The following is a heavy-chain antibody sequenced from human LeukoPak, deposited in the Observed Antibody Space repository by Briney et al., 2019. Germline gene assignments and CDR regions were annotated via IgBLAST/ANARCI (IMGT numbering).Heavy chain of an antibody. D-gene: IGHD2-2*02. V-gene: IGHV4-4*02. CDR1: GGSVSSSNW. CDR3: ARIPFFYYAMDV. Sequence: SGTLPLTCAVSGGSVSSSNWWSWVRQPPGKGLEWIGEIYHSGSTNYNPSLKSRVIISVDKSKNQFSLNLSSVTAADTAVYYCARIPFFYYAMDVWGQGTTVTVSS. J-gene: IGHJ6*02. CDR2: IYHSGST.